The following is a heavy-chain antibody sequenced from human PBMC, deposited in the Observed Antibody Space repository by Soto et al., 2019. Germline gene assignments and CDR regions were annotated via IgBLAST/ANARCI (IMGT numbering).Heavy chain of an antibody. CDR2: ISSNSHYI. Sequence: EVQLVESGGGLVKPGRSLRLSCAASGFTFSSYNMNWVHHTPGKGLECVSSISSNSHYIYYADSVKGRFTISRDNAKNSLYLQMNSLGAEDTAVYYCARNSAGNYGIEYWGQGTLVTVSS. J-gene: IGHJ4*02. D-gene: IGHD3-10*01. CDR1: GFTFSSYN. CDR3: ARNSAGNYGIEY. V-gene: IGHV3-21*01.